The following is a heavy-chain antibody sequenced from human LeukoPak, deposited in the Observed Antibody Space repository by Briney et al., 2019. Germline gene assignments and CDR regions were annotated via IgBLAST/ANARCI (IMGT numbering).Heavy chain of an antibody. CDR3: ARSGYSSSWYEFDY. D-gene: IGHD6-13*01. CDR2: MNPNNGNT. V-gene: IGHV1-8*01. J-gene: IGHJ4*02. CDR1: GYTFTSCD. Sequence: ASVKVSCKASGYTFTSCDINWVRQATGQGLEWMGWMNPNNGNTGYAQKFQGRVTMTRNTSISTAYMELSSLRSEDTAVYYCARSGYSSSWYEFDYWGQGTLVTVSS.